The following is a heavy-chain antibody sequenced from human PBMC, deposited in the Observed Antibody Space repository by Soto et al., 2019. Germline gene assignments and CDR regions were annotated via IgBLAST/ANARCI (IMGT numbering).Heavy chain of an antibody. Sequence: LSETLSLTCTVSDGSISTYYWSWIRQPAGKGLEWVGRIYTNGSTSYSPSLKSRLTMSVDTSKKQLSLKLSSVTAADTAVYYCARDRTVDYVDYYFDYWGQGTLVTVSS. CDR2: IYTNGST. D-gene: IGHD3-10*02. V-gene: IGHV4-4*07. CDR3: ARDRTVDYVDYYFDY. CDR1: DGSISTYY. J-gene: IGHJ4*02.